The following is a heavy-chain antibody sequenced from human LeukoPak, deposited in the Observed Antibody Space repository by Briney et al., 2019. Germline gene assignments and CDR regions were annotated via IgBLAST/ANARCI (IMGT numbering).Heavy chain of an antibody. CDR1: GGSLSSYY. D-gene: IGHD1-26*01. V-gene: IGHV4-59*01. J-gene: IGHJ4*02. CDR2: IYYSGST. Sequence: SETLSLTCTVSGGSLSSYYWSWIRQPPGKGLEWIGYIYYSGSTNYNPSLKSRVTISVDTSKNQFYLKLSSVTAADTAVYYCARVGATGGDFDYWGQGTLVTVSS. CDR3: ARVGATGGDFDY.